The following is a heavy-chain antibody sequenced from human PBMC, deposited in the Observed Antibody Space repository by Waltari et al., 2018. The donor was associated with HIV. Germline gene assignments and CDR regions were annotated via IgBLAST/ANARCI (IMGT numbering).Heavy chain of an antibody. Sequence: VQLVESGGALVQPGGSLRLACTVAGFPITRFTMSWVRQATGRGLEWVSAISSSGNSSYSEDSVKGRFTISRDNSKNTLYLQMNSLRAEDTAIYYCAKRLTGTQYYFDYWGQGTLVTVSS. CDR1: GFPITRFT. CDR2: ISSSGNSS. D-gene: IGHD1-7*01. V-gene: IGHV3-23*04. J-gene: IGHJ4*02. CDR3: AKRLTGTQYYFDY.